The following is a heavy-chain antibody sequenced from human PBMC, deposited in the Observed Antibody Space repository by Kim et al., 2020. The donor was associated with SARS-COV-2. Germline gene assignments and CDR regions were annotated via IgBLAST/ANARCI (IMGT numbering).Heavy chain of an antibody. Sequence: ASVKVSCKVSGYTLTELSMHWVRQAPGKGLEWLGGFDPEDGETIYAQKFQGRVTMTEDTSTDTAYMELSSLRSEDTAVYYCATAQTVRGVIKHYYYYYGMDVWGQGTTVTVSS. V-gene: IGHV1-24*01. D-gene: IGHD3-10*01. CDR2: FDPEDGET. J-gene: IGHJ6*02. CDR1: GYTLTELS. CDR3: ATAQTVRGVIKHYYYYYGMDV.